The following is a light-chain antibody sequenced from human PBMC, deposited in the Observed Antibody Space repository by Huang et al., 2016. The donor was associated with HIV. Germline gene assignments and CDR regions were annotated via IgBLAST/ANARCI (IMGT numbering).Light chain of an antibody. CDR1: QSVGTY. Sequence: EIVLTQSPATLSLSPGKRGTLSCRASQSVGTYLAWYQQKPGQAPRLLIYDASTRATGIPARVSGSGAGTNFTRAISRLEPEDFAVCFCQERFNGPRFTFGPRTIVDI. CDR2: DAS. J-gene: IGKJ3*01. V-gene: IGKV3-11*01. CDR3: QERFNGPRFT.